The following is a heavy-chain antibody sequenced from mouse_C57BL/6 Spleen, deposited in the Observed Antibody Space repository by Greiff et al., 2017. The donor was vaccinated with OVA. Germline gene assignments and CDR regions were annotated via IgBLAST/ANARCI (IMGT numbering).Heavy chain of an antibody. V-gene: IGHV7-3*01. D-gene: IGHD1-1*01. Sequence: EVKLVESGGGLVQPGGSLSLSCAASGFTFTDYYMSWVRQPPGKELEWLGFIRNKANGYTTEYSASVKCRFTISRDNSQSILYLQMNALRAEDSATYYCARYSDYGSSSYYYAMDYWGQGTSVTVSS. CDR1: GFTFTDYY. CDR2: IRNKANGYTT. CDR3: ARYSDYGSSSYYYAMDY. J-gene: IGHJ4*01.